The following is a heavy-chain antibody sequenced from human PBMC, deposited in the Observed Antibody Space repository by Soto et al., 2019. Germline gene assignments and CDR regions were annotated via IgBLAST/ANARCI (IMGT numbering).Heavy chain of an antibody. CDR2: INAGNGNT. CDR3: ARESDLLYGGNPSWWYYYGMDV. Sequence: GASVKVSCKASGYTFTSYAMHWVRQAPGQRLEWMGWINAGNGNTKYSQKFQGRVTITRDTSASTAYMELSSLRSEDTAVYYCARESDLLYGGNPSWWYYYGMDVWGQGTTVTISS. J-gene: IGHJ6*02. D-gene: IGHD4-17*01. V-gene: IGHV1-3*01. CDR1: GYTFTSYA.